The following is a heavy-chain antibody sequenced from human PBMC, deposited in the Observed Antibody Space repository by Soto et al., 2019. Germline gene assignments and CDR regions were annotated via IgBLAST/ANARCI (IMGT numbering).Heavy chain of an antibody. CDR1: GFTFSSYG. CDR3: AKGYCSGGSCAAYDY. Sequence: GGSLRLSXAASGFTFSSYGMHWVRQAPGKGLEWVSAISGSGGSTYYADSVKGRFTISRDNSKNTLYLQMNSLRAEDTAVYYCAKGYCSGGSCAAYDYWGQGTLVTVSS. D-gene: IGHD2-15*01. V-gene: IGHV3-23*01. CDR2: ISGSGGST. J-gene: IGHJ4*02.